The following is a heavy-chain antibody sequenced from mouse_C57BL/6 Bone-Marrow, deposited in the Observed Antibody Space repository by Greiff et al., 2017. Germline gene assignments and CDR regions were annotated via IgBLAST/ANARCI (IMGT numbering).Heavy chain of an antibody. J-gene: IGHJ2*01. CDR3: ARNCDGSSFDCDY. CDR2: IHPNSGST. Sequence: QVQLQQPGAELVKPGASVKLSCKASGYTFTSYWMHWVKQRPGQGLEWIGMIHPNSGSTNYNEKFKSKATLTVDKSSSTAYMQLSSLTSEDSAVYYCARNCDGSSFDCDYWGQGTTRTVSS. V-gene: IGHV1-64*01. D-gene: IGHD1-1*01. CDR1: GYTFTSYW.